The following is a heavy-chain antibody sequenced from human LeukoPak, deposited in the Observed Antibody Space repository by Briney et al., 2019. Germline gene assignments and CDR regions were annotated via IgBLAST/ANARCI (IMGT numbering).Heavy chain of an antibody. J-gene: IGHJ4*02. CDR2: IYSSVST. CDR1: GGSISNYY. Sequence: SETLSLTCTVSGGSISNYYWSWIRQPPEKGLEWIGYIYSSVSTNYNPSLKSRVTISVDTSKNQFSLKLSSVTAADTAVYYCARHANSGLYYYFDYWGQGTLVTVSS. CDR3: ARHANSGLYYYFDY. D-gene: IGHD4/OR15-4a*01. V-gene: IGHV4-59*08.